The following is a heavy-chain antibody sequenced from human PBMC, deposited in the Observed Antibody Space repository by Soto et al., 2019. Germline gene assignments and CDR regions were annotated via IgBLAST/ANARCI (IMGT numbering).Heavy chain of an antibody. V-gene: IGHV3-64D*06. Sequence: GGSLRLSCSASGLTFSIYAMHWVGQAPGKGLEYVSAVSTNGGTSYYADSVKGRFTISRDNSRNTLYLQMNSLRPEDTAVYYCVKDRAPRDGYKTQPGSWGLGTLVTVSS. D-gene: IGHD5-12*01. CDR3: VKDRAPRDGYKTQPGS. CDR2: VSTNGGTS. J-gene: IGHJ5*02. CDR1: GLTFSIYA.